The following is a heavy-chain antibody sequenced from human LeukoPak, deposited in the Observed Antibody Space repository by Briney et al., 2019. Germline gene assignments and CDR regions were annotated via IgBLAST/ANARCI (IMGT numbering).Heavy chain of an antibody. CDR2: ISGSGGST. V-gene: IGHV3-23*01. D-gene: IGHD1-1*01. J-gene: IGHJ5*02. Sequence: GGSLRLSCVASGFTFSSYAMSWVRQAPGKGLEWVSAISGSGGSTYYADSVKGRFTISRDNSKNTLYLQMNSLRAEDTAVYYCAKDRVGSQLERPGWFDPWGQGTLVTVSS. CDR1: GFTFSSYA. CDR3: AKDRVGSQLERPGWFDP.